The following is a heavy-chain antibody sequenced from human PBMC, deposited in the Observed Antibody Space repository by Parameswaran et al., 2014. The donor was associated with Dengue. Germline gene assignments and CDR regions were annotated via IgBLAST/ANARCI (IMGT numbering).Heavy chain of an antibody. CDR2: ISSNGGST. CDR3: ARGDTAIDYYFDY. V-gene: IGHV3-64*01. D-gene: IGHD5-18*01. J-gene: IGHJ4*02. Sequence: VRQAPGKGLEYVSAISSNGGSTYYANSVKGRFTISRDNSKNTLYLQMGSLRAEDMAVYYCARGDTAIDYYFDYWGQGTLVTVSS.